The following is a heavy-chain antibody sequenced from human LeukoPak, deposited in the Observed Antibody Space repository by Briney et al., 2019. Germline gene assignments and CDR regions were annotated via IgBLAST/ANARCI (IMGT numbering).Heavy chain of an antibody. V-gene: IGHV5-51*01. Sequence: GESLKISCKASGYKFTSYWIAWVRQIPGYGLEWMGSLYPIDYDKTYSPSFQGQVTMSADRSITTAYLQWSSLKASDTAMYYCVRQIVPGTSRLRTFDAWGRGTLVSVSS. CDR2: LYPIDYDK. CDR3: VRQIVPGTSRLRTFDA. J-gene: IGHJ5*01. D-gene: IGHD2-8*01. CDR1: GYKFTSYW.